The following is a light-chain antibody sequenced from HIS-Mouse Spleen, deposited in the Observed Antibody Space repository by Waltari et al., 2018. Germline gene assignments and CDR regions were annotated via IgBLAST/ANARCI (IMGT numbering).Light chain of an antibody. V-gene: IGLV1-44*01. CDR1: SPNIGINT. J-gene: IGLJ2*01. CDR3: AAWDDSLNGPYVV. Sequence: QSVLTQPPSASGTPGQRVTIPCSGTSPNIGINTVNWYQQLPGTAPKLLINSNNQRPSGVPDRFAGSKSGTAASLAISGLQSEDEADYYCAAWDDSLNGPYVVFGGGTKLTVL. CDR2: SNN.